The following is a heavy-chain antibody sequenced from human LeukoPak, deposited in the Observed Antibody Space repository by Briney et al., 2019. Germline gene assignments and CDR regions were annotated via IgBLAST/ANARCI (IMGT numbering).Heavy chain of an antibody. J-gene: IGHJ4*02. CDR2: ISSSGRTI. V-gene: IGHV3-48*03. Sequence: GGSLRLSCAASGFTFNNYEMNWVRQAPGKGLEWISYISSSGRTIFYADSVKGRFTISRDNARNLLYLQMNSLRAEDTAVYYCAREGTVGYYFDYWGQGTLVTVSS. CDR1: GFTFNNYE. D-gene: IGHD1-1*01. CDR3: AREGTVGYYFDY.